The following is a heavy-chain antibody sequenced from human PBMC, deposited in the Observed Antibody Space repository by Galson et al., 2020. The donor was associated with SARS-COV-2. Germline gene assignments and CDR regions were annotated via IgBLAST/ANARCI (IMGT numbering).Heavy chain of an antibody. Sequence: ASVKVSCKVSGYTLTELSMHWVRQAPGKGLEWMGGFDPEDGETIYAQKFQGRVTMTEDTSTDTAYMELSSLRSEDTAVYYCATSSAVPAARGVCWFDPWGQGTLVTVSS. J-gene: IGHJ5*02. D-gene: IGHD2-2*01. CDR3: ATSSAVPAARGVCWFDP. CDR2: FDPEDGET. CDR1: GYTLTELS. V-gene: IGHV1-24*01.